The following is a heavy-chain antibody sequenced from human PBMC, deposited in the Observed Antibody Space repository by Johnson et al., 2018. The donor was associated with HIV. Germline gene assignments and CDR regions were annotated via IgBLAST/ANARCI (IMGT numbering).Heavy chain of an antibody. Sequence: QVQLVESGGGLMQPGGSLRLSCAASGFTFSSYAMSWVRQAPGKGLEWVAVISYDGSNKYYVDSVEGRLTVSRDNAKNSLFLQIDNLRAEDTAVYYCARDGVYSSPWDAFDIWGQGTMVIVSS. D-gene: IGHD6-13*01. CDR1: GFTFSSYA. J-gene: IGHJ3*02. CDR2: ISYDGSNK. CDR3: ARDGVYSSPWDAFDI. V-gene: IGHV3-30*03.